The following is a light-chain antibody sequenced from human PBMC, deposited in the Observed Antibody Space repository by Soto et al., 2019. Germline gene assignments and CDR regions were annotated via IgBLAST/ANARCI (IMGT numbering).Light chain of an antibody. CDR1: SSNIGNNY. J-gene: IGLJ1*01. Sequence: QSALTQPPSVYAAPGQKVTISCSGSSSNIGNNYVSWYQQLPGTAPKLLIYENNKRPSGIPDRFSGSKSGTSATLGITGLQTGDEADYYCGTWDSSLSAFYVFGTGTKVTVL. CDR2: ENN. CDR3: GTWDSSLSAFYV. V-gene: IGLV1-51*02.